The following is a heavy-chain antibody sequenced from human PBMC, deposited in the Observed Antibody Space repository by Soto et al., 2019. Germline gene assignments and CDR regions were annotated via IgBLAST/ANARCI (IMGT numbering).Heavy chain of an antibody. CDR1: GYTFTSYG. V-gene: IGHV1-18*01. Sequence: GASVKVSCKASGYTFTSYGISWVLQAPGQGLEWMGWISAYNGNTNYAQKLQGRVTMTTDTSTSTAYMELRSLRSDDTAVYYCARDRPEYSGYDLVGLFAPWAQGTLVTVSA. D-gene: IGHD5-12*01. CDR3: ARDRPEYSGYDLVGLFAP. CDR2: ISAYNGNT. J-gene: IGHJ5*02.